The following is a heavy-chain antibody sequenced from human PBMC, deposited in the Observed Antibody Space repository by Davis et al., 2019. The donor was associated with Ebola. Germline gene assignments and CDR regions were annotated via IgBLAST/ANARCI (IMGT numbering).Heavy chain of an antibody. V-gene: IGHV3-64D*06. D-gene: IGHD3-3*01. CDR3: VKDRRWSYAFDI. CDR1: GFTFSESW. J-gene: IGHJ3*02. Sequence: GESLKISCAASGFTFSESWMAWVRQAPGRGLDFVSGINDNGGTTHYADSVKGRFTISRDDSRSTVYLQMSSLTVEDTALYYCVKDRRWSYAFDIWGQGTMVTVSS. CDR2: INDNGGTT.